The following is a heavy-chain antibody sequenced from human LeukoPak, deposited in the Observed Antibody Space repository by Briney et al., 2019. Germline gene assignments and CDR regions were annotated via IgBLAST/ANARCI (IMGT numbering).Heavy chain of an antibody. V-gene: IGHV4-30-2*01. CDR2: IYHSGST. Sequence: SQSLSLTCAVSGGSISSGGYSWRWIRQPPGKGLEWIGYIYHSGSTYYNPSLKSRVTISVDRSKNQFSLKLSSVTAADTAVYYCARVPYDSSGYHFDYWGQGTLVTVSS. CDR3: ARVPYDSSGYHFDY. D-gene: IGHD3-22*01. CDR1: GGSISSGGYS. J-gene: IGHJ4*02.